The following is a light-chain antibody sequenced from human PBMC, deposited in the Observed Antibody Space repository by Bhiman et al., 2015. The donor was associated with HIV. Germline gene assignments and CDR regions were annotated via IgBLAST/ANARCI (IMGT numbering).Light chain of an antibody. CDR3: QAWDSSTPFYV. V-gene: IGLV3-1*01. Sequence: SYDLTQPPSVSVSPGQTASIACSADKLGDQYVTWYQQKPGQSPVMVIYQDTKRPSGIPERFSGSTSGNTATLTISGTQTMDEADYYCQAWDSSTPFYVFGTGTKVTVL. CDR1: KLGDQY. CDR2: QDT. J-gene: IGLJ1*01.